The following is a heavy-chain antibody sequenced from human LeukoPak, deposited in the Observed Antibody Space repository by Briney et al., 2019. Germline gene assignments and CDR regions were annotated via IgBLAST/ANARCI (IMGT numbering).Heavy chain of an antibody. J-gene: IGHJ4*02. Sequence: AGGSLRLSCAASGFTFSSYWMNWARQAPGKGLEWVASINHNGNVNYYVDSVKGRFTISRDNAKNSLYLQMNSLRAEDTAVYYCAKTRPLDSSSWSHGDYWGQGTLVTVSS. D-gene: IGHD6-13*01. CDR2: INHNGNVN. CDR3: AKTRPLDSSSWSHGDY. V-gene: IGHV3-7*03. CDR1: GFTFSSYW.